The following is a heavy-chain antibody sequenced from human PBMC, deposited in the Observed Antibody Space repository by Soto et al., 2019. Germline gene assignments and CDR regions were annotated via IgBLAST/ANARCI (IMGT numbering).Heavy chain of an antibody. V-gene: IGHV3-23*01. J-gene: IGHJ4*02. Sequence: EVQLLESGGGLVQPGGSLRLSCAASGFTFSSYAMSWVRQAPGKGLEWVSAISGSGGSTYYADSVKGRFTISRDNSKNTLYLQMNSLRAEDTAVYYCAKQILTRVGYYDYVWGSYPPDYWGQGTLVTVSS. CDR2: ISGSGGST. CDR3: AKQILTRVGYYDYVWGSYPPDY. CDR1: GFTFSSYA. D-gene: IGHD3-16*02.